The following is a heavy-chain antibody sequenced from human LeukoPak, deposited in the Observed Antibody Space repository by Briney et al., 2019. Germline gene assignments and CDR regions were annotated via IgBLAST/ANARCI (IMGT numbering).Heavy chain of an antibody. D-gene: IGHD6-6*01. Sequence: PSQTLSLTCTVSGGSISSGGYYWSWIRQPPGKGLEWIGYIYYSGSTNYNPSLKSRVTISVDTSKNQFSLKLSSVTAADTAVYYCARDNPVSSSFRVWYFDLWGRGTLVTVSS. CDR3: ARDNPVSSSFRVWYFDL. CDR1: GGSISSGGYY. V-gene: IGHV4-61*08. CDR2: IYYSGST. J-gene: IGHJ2*01.